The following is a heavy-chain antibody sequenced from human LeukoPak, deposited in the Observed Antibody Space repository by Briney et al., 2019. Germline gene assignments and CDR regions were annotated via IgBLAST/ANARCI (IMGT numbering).Heavy chain of an antibody. D-gene: IGHD3-16*01. Sequence: ASVKVSCKASGYTFTGYYMHWVRQAPGQGLEWMGWINPNSGGTNYAQKFQGWVTMTRDTSISTAYMELSRLRSDDTAVYYCARSNRGLRYVYGMDVWGQGTTVTVSS. CDR2: INPNSGGT. V-gene: IGHV1-2*04. CDR3: ARSNRGLRYVYGMDV. CDR1: GYTFTGYY. J-gene: IGHJ6*02.